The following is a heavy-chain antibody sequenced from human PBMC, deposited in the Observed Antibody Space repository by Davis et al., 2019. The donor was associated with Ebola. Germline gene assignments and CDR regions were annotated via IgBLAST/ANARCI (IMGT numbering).Heavy chain of an antibody. V-gene: IGHV1-2*02. J-gene: IGHJ3*02. Sequence: ASVKVSCKASGYTFIGYYIHWVRQAPGQGLEWMGWINPHGGGTKYAQRFQDRVNMTRDMSISTAYMDLSRLKSDDTAVYYCAREIGVAVPGVMKDAFDIRGQGTVVTVS. CDR2: INPHGGGT. CDR1: GYTFIGYY. CDR3: AREIGVAVPGVMKDAFDI. D-gene: IGHD2-2*01.